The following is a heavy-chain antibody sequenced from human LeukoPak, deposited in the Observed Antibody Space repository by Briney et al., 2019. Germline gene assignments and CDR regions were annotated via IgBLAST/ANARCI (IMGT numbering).Heavy chain of an antibody. D-gene: IGHD4-11*01. CDR2: ISGSGGST. J-gene: IGHJ5*02. CDR1: GFTFSSYA. CDR3: ARQSPPSPPRWFDP. Sequence: GGSLRLSCAASGFTFSSYAMSWVRQAPGKGLEWDSSISGSGGSTYYADSVKGRFTISRDNSKNTLYLQMNSLGAEDTAVYYCARQSPPSPPRWFDPWGQGTLVTVSS. V-gene: IGHV3-23*01.